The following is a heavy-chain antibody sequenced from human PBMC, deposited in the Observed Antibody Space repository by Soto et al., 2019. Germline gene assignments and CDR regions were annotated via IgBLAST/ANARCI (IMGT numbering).Heavy chain of an antibody. CDR2: IFHSGSS. CDR3: ATFNYGDHAFDN. Sequence: QVHLQEAGPGLVNPSGTLSLTSAVSSGPVGDNKWWTWVRQSPGKGMEWMGVIFHSGSSNYNPSLGSRISMSIDTSMNQVSLKLTSVTAADTAIYYCATFNYGDHAFDNWGQGTLVTV. J-gene: IGHJ4*02. V-gene: IGHV4-4*02. CDR1: SGPVGDNKW. D-gene: IGHD4-17*01.